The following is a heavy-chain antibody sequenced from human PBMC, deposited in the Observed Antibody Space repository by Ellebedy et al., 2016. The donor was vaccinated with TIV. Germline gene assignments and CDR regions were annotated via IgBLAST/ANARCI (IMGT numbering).Heavy chain of an antibody. V-gene: IGHV3-23*01. J-gene: IGHJ6*02. Sequence: GESLKISCAASGFPFSNYWIHWVRHAPGKGPAWVSTISGSSGSTYYADSVKGRLNISRDNSKNTLYLQMNSLRAEDTAVYYCAKRVTMVRGVITYYHYAMDVWGQGTTVTVSS. CDR3: AKRVTMVRGVITYYHYAMDV. CDR2: ISGSSGST. CDR1: GFPFSNYW. D-gene: IGHD3-10*01.